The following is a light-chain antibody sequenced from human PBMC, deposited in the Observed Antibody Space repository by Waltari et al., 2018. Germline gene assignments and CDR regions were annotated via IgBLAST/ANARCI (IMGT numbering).Light chain of an antibody. Sequence: QSALTQPASVSGSPGQSITISCTGTISDIAGYDYVSCYQQRPGEAPPRIIFYVNKRPSGVSQRCSASRAGNTASLTISGLLAEDEADYWCSSYSTSGTNVIFGGGTKLTVL. CDR2: YVN. V-gene: IGLV2-14*01. J-gene: IGLJ2*01. CDR1: ISDIAGYDY. CDR3: SSYSTSGTNVI.